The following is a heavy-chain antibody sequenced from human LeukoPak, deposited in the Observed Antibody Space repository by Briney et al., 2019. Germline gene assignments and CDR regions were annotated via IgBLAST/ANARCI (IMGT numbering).Heavy chain of an antibody. J-gene: IGHJ4*02. CDR1: GFTFSSYG. V-gene: IGHV3-30*03. Sequence: GGSLRLSCAASGFTFSSYGMHWVRQAPGKGLEWVAVISYDGSNKYYADSVKGRFTISRDNSKNTLYLQMNSLRVEDTAVYYCARSLGPLSKRGDYWSQGTLVIVSS. D-gene: IGHD3/OR15-3a*01. CDR2: ISYDGSNK. CDR3: ARSLGPLSKRGDY.